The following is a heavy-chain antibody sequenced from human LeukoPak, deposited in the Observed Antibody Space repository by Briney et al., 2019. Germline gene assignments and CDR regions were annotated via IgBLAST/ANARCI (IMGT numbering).Heavy chain of an antibody. D-gene: IGHD1-26*01. Sequence: ASVKVSCKASGYTFTGYYMHWVRQAPGQGLEWMGWINPNSGGTNYAQKFQGRVTMTRDTSIGTAYMELSRLRSDDTAVYYCARDLGIVRGATMGFDYWGQGTLVTVSS. J-gene: IGHJ4*02. CDR1: GYTFTGYY. V-gene: IGHV1-2*02. CDR2: INPNSGGT. CDR3: ARDLGIVRGATMGFDY.